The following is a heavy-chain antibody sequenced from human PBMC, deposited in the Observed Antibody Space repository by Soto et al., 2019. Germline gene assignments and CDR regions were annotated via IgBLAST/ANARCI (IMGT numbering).Heavy chain of an antibody. Sequence: QVQLVQSGAEVKKPGASVKVSCKASGDTFSTYYMQWARQAPGQGREWMGILNPSGGSTSYAQKFRGRDTMTRDTSTSSLYMELSKPRCEDTAVHYCAGRREDFWARNSYYYYGMDVWGKGTTVTVSS. D-gene: IGHD3-16*01. CDR2: LNPSGGST. J-gene: IGHJ6*04. CDR3: AGRREDFWARNSYYYYGMDV. V-gene: IGHV1-46*01. CDR1: GDTFSTYY.